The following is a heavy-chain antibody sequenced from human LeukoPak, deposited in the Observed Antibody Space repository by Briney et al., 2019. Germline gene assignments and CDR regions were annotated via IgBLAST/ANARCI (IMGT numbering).Heavy chain of an antibody. V-gene: IGHV3-23*01. CDR2: ISGGGRT. CDR3: AKARGFMAVASIHY. J-gene: IGHJ1*01. D-gene: IGHD6-19*01. Sequence: GGSLRLSRAASGFTFTDFAMNWVRQAPGKGLEWVSSISGGGRTYYADPVRGRFTISRDNSKNTLYLEMKSLRAEDTALYYCAKARGFMAVASIHYWGQGALVTVSS. CDR1: GFTFTDFA.